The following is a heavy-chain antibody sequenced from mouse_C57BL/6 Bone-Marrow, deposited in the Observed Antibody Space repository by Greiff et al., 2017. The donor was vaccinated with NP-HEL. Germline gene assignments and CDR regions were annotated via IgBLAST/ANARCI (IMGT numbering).Heavy chain of an antibody. J-gene: IGHJ1*03. CDR2: IDPSDSYT. V-gene: IGHV1-69*01. D-gene: IGHD3-3*01. CDR1: GYTFTSYW. Sequence: QVQLQQPGAELVMPGASVKLSCKASGYTFTSYWMHWVTQMPGQGLEWIGEIDPSDSYTNYNHKFKGKSTLTVDKSSSTAYMQLSSLTHEDSAVYYCARPGTYWYFDVWGTGTTVTVSS. CDR3: ARPGTYWYFDV.